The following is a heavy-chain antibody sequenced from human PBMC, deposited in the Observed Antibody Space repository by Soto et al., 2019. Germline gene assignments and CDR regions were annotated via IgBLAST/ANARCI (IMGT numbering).Heavy chain of an antibody. CDR3: ARHPSDFWFDP. D-gene: IGHD2-21*02. CDR2: IYYSGST. J-gene: IGHJ5*02. CDR1: GGSISSYF. V-gene: IGHV4-39*01. Sequence: SETLSLTCTVSGGSISSYFWGWIRQPPGKGLEWIGSIYYSGSTYYDPSLKSRVTVSVDTSKNQFSLKLSSVTAADTAVYYCARHPSDFWFDPWGQRTLVTVSS.